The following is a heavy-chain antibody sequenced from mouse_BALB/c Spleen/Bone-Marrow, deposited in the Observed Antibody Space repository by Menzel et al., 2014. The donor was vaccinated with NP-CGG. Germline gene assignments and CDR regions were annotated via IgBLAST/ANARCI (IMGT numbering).Heavy chain of an antibody. CDR3: NAEHGNYHYFDC. CDR2: IDPGNGDT. D-gene: IGHD6-1*01. J-gene: IGHJ2*01. V-gene: IGHV14-4*02. Sequence: VQLQQSGAELVRSGASVKLSCTASGFNIKDYYMHWVKQRPEQGLEWIGWIDPGNGDTEYAPKFQGKAIMTADTSSNTAYLQLSSLTSEDTAVYYCNAEHGNYHYFDCWGQGTTLTVSS. CDR1: GFNIKDYY.